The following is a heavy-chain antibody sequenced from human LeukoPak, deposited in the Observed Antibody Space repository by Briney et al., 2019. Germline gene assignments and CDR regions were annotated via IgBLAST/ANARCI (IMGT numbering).Heavy chain of an antibody. Sequence: GGSLRLSCAASGFTISSYSMNWVRQAPGKGLEWASSISSSSSYIYYADSVKGRFTISRDNAKNSLYLQMNSLRAEDTAVYYCARGFSSSRPHYFDYWGQGTLVTVSS. D-gene: IGHD6-13*01. CDR3: ARGFSSSRPHYFDY. V-gene: IGHV3-21*01. CDR1: GFTISSYS. J-gene: IGHJ4*02. CDR2: ISSSSSYI.